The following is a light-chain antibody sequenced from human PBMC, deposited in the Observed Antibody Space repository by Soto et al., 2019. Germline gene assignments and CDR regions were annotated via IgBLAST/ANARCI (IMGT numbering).Light chain of an antibody. Sequence: QSALTQPASVSGSPGQSITISCTGTSSDVGGYNYVSWYQQHPGKAPKLIIYEVSKRPSGVSNRFSSSKSGNTASLTISGLQAEDEADYYCNSYTSKSTGVFGTGTKLTVL. J-gene: IGLJ1*01. V-gene: IGLV2-14*01. CDR1: SSDVGGYNY. CDR3: NSYTSKSTGV. CDR2: EVS.